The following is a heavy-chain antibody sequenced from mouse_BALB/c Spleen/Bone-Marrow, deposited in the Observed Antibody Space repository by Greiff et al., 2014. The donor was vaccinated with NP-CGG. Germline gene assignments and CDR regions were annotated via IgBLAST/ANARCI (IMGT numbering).Heavy chain of an antibody. CDR2: ILPGSGST. V-gene: IGHV1-9*01. CDR1: GYTFSSYW. J-gene: IGHJ3*01. D-gene: IGHD3-2*01. CDR3: ARDSSDYLAWFAY. Sequence: QVQLQQSGAELMKPGASVKISCKATGYTFSSYWIEWVRQRPRHGLEWIGEILPGSGSTNSNEKFKGKATFTADTSSNTAYMQLSSLTSEDSAVYFCARDSSDYLAWFAYWGQGTLVTVSA.